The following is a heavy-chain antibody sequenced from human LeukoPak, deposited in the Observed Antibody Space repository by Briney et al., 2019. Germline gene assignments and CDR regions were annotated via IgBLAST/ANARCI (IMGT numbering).Heavy chain of an antibody. Sequence: SETLSLTCTVSGGSISSYYWSWIRQPPGKGLEWIGYIYYSGSTNYNPSLKSRVTISVDTSKNQLSLKLSSVTAADTAVYYCARGGGTYYYGSGSYRDGFDPWGQGTLVTVSS. V-gene: IGHV4-59*01. J-gene: IGHJ5*02. CDR3: ARGGGTYYYGSGSYRDGFDP. CDR2: IYYSGST. CDR1: GGSISSYY. D-gene: IGHD3-10*01.